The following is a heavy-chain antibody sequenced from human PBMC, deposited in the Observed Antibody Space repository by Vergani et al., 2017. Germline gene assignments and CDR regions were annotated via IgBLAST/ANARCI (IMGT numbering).Heavy chain of an antibody. J-gene: IGHJ6*03. CDR2: IDHTGRP. D-gene: IGHD4-11*01. CDR1: GGSFTSYH. CDR3: ARVNTETNGHLYYYYYMDV. Sequence: QVQLQQWGGGLLKPSETLSLTCVVNGGSFTSYHWTWIRQSPGEGLEWVGDIDHTGRPDYNPSLKSRLTMSIDKSQNQFSLTLNSVTATDTAIYFCARVNTETNGHLYYYYYMDVWGQGTAVTVS. V-gene: IGHV4-34*01.